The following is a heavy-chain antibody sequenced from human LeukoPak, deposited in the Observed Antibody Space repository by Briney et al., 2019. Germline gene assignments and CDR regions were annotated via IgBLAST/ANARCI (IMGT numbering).Heavy chain of an antibody. CDR3: ARAPYTTGRSFYFDS. CDR2: IWYDGSKT. V-gene: IGHV3-33*01. CDR1: GFPFRNYG. Sequence: PGGSLRLSCAASGFPFRNYGMHWVRQAPGKGLEWVAIIWYDGSKTYYADSVKGRFTISRDNLSNTLYLQMNSPRAEDTALYFCARAPYTTGRSFYFDSWGQGTLVTVSS. D-gene: IGHD2-2*02. J-gene: IGHJ4*02.